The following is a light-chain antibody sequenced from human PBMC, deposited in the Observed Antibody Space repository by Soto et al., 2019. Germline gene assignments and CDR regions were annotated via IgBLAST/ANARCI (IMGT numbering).Light chain of an antibody. V-gene: IGLV2-11*01. CDR1: SSDIGGYNS. J-gene: IGLJ1*01. Sequence: QSALTQSPSASGSPGQSVTISCTGTSSDIGGYNSVSWYQQHPGKAPKLLIYDVTKRPSGVPDRFSGSKSGNTASLTISGLQAEDEADFYCCSYGGSFPYVFGTGTKLTVL. CDR3: CSYGGSFPYV. CDR2: DVT.